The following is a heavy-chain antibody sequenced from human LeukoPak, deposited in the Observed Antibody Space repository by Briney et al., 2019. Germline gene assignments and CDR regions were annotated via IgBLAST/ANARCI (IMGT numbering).Heavy chain of an antibody. CDR3: ARISVYGDSFDI. CDR1: GFTVSSNY. J-gene: IGHJ3*02. D-gene: IGHD2-8*01. CDR2: IYSGGST. Sequence: GGSLRVSCAASGFTVSSNYMSWVRQAPGKGLEWVSVIYSGGSTYYADSVKGRFTISRDNSKNSLYLQMNNLRAEDTALYYCARISVYGDSFDIWGQGTMVTVSS. V-gene: IGHV3-53*01.